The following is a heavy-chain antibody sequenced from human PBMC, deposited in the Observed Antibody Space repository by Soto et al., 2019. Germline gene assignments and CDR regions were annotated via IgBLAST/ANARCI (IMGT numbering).Heavy chain of an antibody. V-gene: IGHV1-46*01. D-gene: IGHD6-6*01. CDR2: INLSGGST. CDR3: ARGGIAARRRLALVDF. Sequence: QVQLVQSGAEVKKPGASVTVSCKASGYTFTNYYIHWVRQTPGQGLEWMGIINLSGGSTSYAQKFQGRIAMTRDTSTSTIYMELSRLRSEDTAVYYCARGGIAARRRLALVDFWGRGTLVTVSS. CDR1: GYTFTNYY. J-gene: IGHJ4*02.